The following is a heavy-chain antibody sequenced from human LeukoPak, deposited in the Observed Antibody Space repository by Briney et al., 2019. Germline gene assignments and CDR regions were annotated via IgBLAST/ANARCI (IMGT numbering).Heavy chain of an antibody. CDR3: ARDRSLKVYYMDV. V-gene: IGHV1-2*02. Sequence: ASVKVSCKASGYTFNQYYLHWVRQAPGQGLEWMGWINPISGDTSYAPRFQGRVTMTRDTSISTAYMELSSLRSDDTAVYYCARDRSLKVYYMDVWGRGTTVTVSS. CDR2: INPISGDT. CDR1: GYTFNQYY. J-gene: IGHJ6*03.